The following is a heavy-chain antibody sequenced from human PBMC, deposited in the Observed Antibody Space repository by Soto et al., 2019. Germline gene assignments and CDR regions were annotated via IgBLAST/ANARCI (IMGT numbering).Heavy chain of an antibody. CDR2: INHSGST. CDR1: GGSFSGYY. CDR3: GRGVGGRLAATLVVLRSYYGDGMDV. Sequence: QVQLQQWGAGLLKPSETLSLTCAVYGGSFSGYYWSWIRQPPGKGLEWIGEINHSGSTNYNPSLNSRVTISVDTCKIRFALKLSSVTAADAAVYYCGRGVGGRLAATLVVLRSYYGDGMDVWGQGTTVTVSS. V-gene: IGHV4-34*01. D-gene: IGHD2-15*01. J-gene: IGHJ6*02.